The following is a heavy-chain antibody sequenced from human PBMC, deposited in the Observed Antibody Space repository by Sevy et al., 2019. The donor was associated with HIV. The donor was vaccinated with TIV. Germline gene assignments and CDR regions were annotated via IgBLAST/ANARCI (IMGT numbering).Heavy chain of an antibody. CDR2: ISSSGSTI. CDR3: ARAPRETTIAPIDY. Sequence: GGSLRLSCAASGFTFSDYYMSWIRQAPGKGLEWVSYISSSGSTIYYADSVKGRFTISRDNAKNSLYLQMNSLRAEDTAVYYCARAPRETTIAPIDYWGQGTLVTVSS. D-gene: IGHD6-13*01. J-gene: IGHJ4*02. V-gene: IGHV3-11*04. CDR1: GFTFSDYY.